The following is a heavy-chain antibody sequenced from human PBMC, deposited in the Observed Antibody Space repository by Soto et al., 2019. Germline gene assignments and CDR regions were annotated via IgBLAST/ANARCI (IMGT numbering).Heavy chain of an antibody. CDR1: GVTFCSDA. V-gene: IGHV1-69*06. J-gene: IGHJ5*02. Sequence: SVKVSCKASGVTFCSDAITWVRQAPVQGLEWVGRIIPIFGTTNYAQNLQGRVTISADKSTLTSYMELHSLTSDDTALYYCERDRTDSGNYKNGLDPGGQGPQVTVSS. CDR2: IIPIFGTT. D-gene: IGHD1-26*01. CDR3: ERDRTDSGNYKNGLDP.